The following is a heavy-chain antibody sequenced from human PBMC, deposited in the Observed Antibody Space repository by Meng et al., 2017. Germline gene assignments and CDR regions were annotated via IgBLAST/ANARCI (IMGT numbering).Heavy chain of an antibody. CDR3: ARRGSRVYSSAGAFDI. J-gene: IGHJ3*02. CDR2: IYYSGCT. D-gene: IGHD5-18*01. V-gene: IGHV4-39*07. Sequence: SETLSLTCTASGGSISSSSYYWGWIRQPPGKGLEWIWRIYYSGCTYYNPSLKTRVTTSVDTSKNQFSLKLSSVTAADTAVYYCARRGSRVYSSAGAFDIWGQGTMVTVSS. CDR1: GGSISSSSYY.